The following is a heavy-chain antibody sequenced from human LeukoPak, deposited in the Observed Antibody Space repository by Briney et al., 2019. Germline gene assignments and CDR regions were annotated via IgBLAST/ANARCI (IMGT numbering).Heavy chain of an antibody. CDR2: IYYSGST. D-gene: IGHD2-15*01. CDR1: GGSISSRSYY. V-gene: IGHV4-39*01. CDR3: ARSDNYYYGMDV. J-gene: IGHJ6*02. Sequence: SELLCLTLNVTGGSISSRSYYLGWIRLPQGKGREWIGSIYYSGSTYYNPSLKSRVTISVDTSKNQFSLKLSSVTAADTAVYYCARSDNYYYGMDVWGQGTTVTVSS.